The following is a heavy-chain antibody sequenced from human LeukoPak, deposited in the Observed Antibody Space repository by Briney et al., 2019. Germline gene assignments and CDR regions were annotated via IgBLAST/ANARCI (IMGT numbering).Heavy chain of an antibody. CDR3: TTDSEGV. Sequence: SGGSLRLSCAASGFTFSSYAMTWVRQAPGKGLEWVGRIKSKTDGGTTDYAAPVKGRFTVSRDDSKNTLYLQMNSLKTEDTGVYYCTTDSEGVWGQGTMVTVSS. J-gene: IGHJ3*01. V-gene: IGHV3-15*01. CDR2: IKSKTDGGTT. CDR1: GFTFSSYA.